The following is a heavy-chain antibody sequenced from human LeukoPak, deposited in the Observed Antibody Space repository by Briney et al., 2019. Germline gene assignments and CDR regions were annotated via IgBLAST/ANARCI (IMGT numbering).Heavy chain of an antibody. J-gene: IGHJ4*02. V-gene: IGHV3-23*01. CDR2: ISGSGGST. D-gene: IGHD3-10*01. CDR3: AKDPRELDY. CDR1: GFPFSSYA. Sequence: GVSLRLSCAASGFPFSSYAMSWVRQAPGKALEGVSAISGSGGSTYYADSVKGRFTIPRDNSKNTLYLQMNSLRAENTAVYYCAKDPRELDYWGQGTLVTVSS.